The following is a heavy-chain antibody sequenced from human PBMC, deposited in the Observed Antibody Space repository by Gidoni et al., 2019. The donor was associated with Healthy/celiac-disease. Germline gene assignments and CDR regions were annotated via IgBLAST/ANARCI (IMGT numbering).Heavy chain of an antibody. CDR2: VSWNSGSI. Sequence: EVQLVASGGGLVQPGRSLRLSCAAFGFPFDDYAMQWVRQAPGKGLEWVSGVSWNSGSIGYADYVKGRFTISRDNAKNSLYLQMNSLRAEDTALYYCAKGYTVVNSLSAFDIWGQGTMVTVSS. J-gene: IGHJ3*02. CDR3: AKGYTVVNSLSAFDI. V-gene: IGHV3-9*01. CDR1: GFPFDDYA. D-gene: IGHD2-15*01.